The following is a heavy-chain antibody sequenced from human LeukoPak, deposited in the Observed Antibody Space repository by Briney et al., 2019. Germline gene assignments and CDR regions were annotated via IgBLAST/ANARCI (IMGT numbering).Heavy chain of an antibody. V-gene: IGHV4-4*02. CDR1: GGSISSSNW. CDR2: IYHSGST. J-gene: IGHJ4*02. Sequence: PSGTLSLTCAVSGGSISSSNWWSWVRQPPGKGLEWIGEIYHSGSTNYNPSLKSRVTISVDKSKNQFSLNLSSVTAADTAVYYCARDLLSTAGYFDYWGQGTLVTVSS. D-gene: IGHD6-19*01. CDR3: ARDLLSTAGYFDY.